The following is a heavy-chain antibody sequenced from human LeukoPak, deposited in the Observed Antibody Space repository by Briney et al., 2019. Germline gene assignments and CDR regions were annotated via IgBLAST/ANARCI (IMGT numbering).Heavy chain of an antibody. Sequence: ASVNVSFKVSGNTFTDLSMNWVRQAPGKRGGRKGGFDPEDVETIYAKKSQGRLTMNEETSTATAYMHLSSLRPDDTAVYYCATDFYGGRQFDYWGQGTLVTVSS. CDR3: ATDFYGGRQFDY. D-gene: IGHD2/OR15-2a*01. V-gene: IGHV1-24*01. CDR1: GNTFTDLS. J-gene: IGHJ4*02. CDR2: FDPEDVET.